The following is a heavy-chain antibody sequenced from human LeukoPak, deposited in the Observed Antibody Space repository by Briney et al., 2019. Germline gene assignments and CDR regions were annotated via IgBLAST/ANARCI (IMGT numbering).Heavy chain of an antibody. J-gene: IGHJ4*02. Sequence: GASVKVSCKASGYTFTGYYMHWVRQAPGQGLEWMGRINPNSGGTNYAQKFQGTVTMTRDTSISTAYMELSRLRSDDTAVYYCARDGGAGWSAFDYWGQGTLVTVSS. D-gene: IGHD6-19*01. CDR3: ARDGGAGWSAFDY. CDR1: GYTFTGYY. CDR2: INPNSGGT. V-gene: IGHV1-2*06.